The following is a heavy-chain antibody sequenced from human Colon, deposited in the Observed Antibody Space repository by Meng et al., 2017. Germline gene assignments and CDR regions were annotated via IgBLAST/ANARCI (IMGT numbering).Heavy chain of an antibody. CDR2: IFHGGST. Sequence: VQWQESGPGLLKPSGTLSLTCDVSGGSINSSDWWSWVRQPPGKGLEWIAEIFHGGSTNYKSSLKSRATISVDRSKNQFSLKLNSVTAADTAVYYCAAIFGLGPGYWGQGTLVTVSS. V-gene: IGHV4-4*02. CDR1: GGSINSSDW. CDR3: AAIFGLGPGY. D-gene: IGHD3-3*01. J-gene: IGHJ4*02.